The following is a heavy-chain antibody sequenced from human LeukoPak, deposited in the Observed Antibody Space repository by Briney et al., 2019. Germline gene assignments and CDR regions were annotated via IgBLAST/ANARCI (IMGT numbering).Heavy chain of an antibody. CDR1: GFTFSSYW. CDR3: ARAAAYDSSGYSNDY. D-gene: IGHD3-22*01. CDR2: INSDGSST. V-gene: IGHV3-74*01. Sequence: PGGSLRLSCVASGFTFSSYWMHWVRQAPGKGLVWVSRINSDGSSTSYADSVKGRFTISRDNAKNTLYLQMNSLRAEDTAVYYCARAAAYDSSGYSNDYWGQGTLVTVSS. J-gene: IGHJ4*02.